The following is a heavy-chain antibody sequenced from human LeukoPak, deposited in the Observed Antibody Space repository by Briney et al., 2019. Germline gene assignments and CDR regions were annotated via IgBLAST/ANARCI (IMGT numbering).Heavy chain of an antibody. CDR2: IYTSGST. CDR1: GGSISSGSYY. CDR3: ARVKSPSYYDILTGMGGAFDI. Sequence: SETLSLTCSVSGGSISSGSYYWSWIRQPAGRGLEWIGRIYTSGSTNYNPSLKSRVTISVDTSKNQFSLKLSSVTAADTPAYYCARVKSPSYYDILTGMGGAFDIWGQGTMVTVSP. D-gene: IGHD3-9*01. J-gene: IGHJ3*02. V-gene: IGHV4-61*02.